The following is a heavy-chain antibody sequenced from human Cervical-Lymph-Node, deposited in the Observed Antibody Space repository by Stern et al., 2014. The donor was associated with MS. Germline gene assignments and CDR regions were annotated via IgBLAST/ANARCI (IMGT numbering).Heavy chain of an antibody. V-gene: IGHV3-53*01. J-gene: IGHJ4*02. D-gene: IGHD1-1*01. CDR1: GFTVSRDY. CDR3: ARDTSSPERSDW. Sequence: EVQLEESGGGVIQPGGSLRLSCTASGFTVSRDYMTWVRQAPGKGLEWVSLITNFGSTFYTDSVKVRFTISRDDSKNTVYLHMTSLRAEDTAMYYCARDTSSPERSDWWGQGTLVTVSS. CDR2: ITNFGST.